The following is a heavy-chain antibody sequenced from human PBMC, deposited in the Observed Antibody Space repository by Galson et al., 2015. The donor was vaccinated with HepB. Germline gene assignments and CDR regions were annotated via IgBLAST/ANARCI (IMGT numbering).Heavy chain of an antibody. CDR3: AREGKDGSGTYLDY. Sequence: SLRLSCAASGFDFNNCGMHWVRQAPGKGPEWVAVMWYDGSNKLYADSVKGRFTISRDNSKNTLYLQMNSLGAEDTAVYYCAREGKDGSGTYLDYWGQGTPVTVSS. V-gene: IGHV3-33*01. J-gene: IGHJ4*02. CDR2: MWYDGSNK. D-gene: IGHD3-10*01. CDR1: GFDFNNCG.